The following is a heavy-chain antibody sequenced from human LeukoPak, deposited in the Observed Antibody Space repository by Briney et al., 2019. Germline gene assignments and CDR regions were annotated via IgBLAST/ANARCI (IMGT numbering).Heavy chain of an antibody. Sequence: GGSLRLSCAASGFTFSSYSMNWVRQAPGKGLEWVSSISSSSSYIYYADSVKGRFTISRDNAKNSLYLQMNSLRAEDTAVYYCARASVAAAAAVDYWGQGTLVTVSS. V-gene: IGHV3-21*01. CDR2: ISSSSSYI. J-gene: IGHJ4*02. D-gene: IGHD6-13*01. CDR1: GFTFSSYS. CDR3: ARASVAAAAAVDY.